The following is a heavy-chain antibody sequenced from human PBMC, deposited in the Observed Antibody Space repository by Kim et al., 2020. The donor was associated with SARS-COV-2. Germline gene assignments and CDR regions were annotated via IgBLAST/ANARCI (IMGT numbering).Heavy chain of an antibody. Sequence: GGSLRLSCAASGFTFSSYEMNWVRQAPGKGLEWVSYISSSGSTIYYADSVKGRFTISRDNAKNSLYLQMNSLRAEDTAVYYCARNYGSSGYYKLYYGMDVWRQGTTVTVSS. CDR2: ISSSGSTI. CDR1: GFTFSSYE. D-gene: IGHD3-22*01. V-gene: IGHV3-48*03. CDR3: ARNYGSSGYYKLYYGMDV. J-gene: IGHJ6*02.